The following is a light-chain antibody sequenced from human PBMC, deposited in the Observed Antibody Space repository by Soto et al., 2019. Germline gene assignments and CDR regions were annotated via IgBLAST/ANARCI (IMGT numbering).Light chain of an antibody. Sequence: EIVLTQSPVTLSLSPGERATLSCRASESVNSAYLAWYQHRPAQAPRLLIYGASSRATGVPDRFSGSGSGTEFTLTISRMEPEDFAVYYCQQFSSTPSWTFGQGTKV. CDR1: ESVNSAY. J-gene: IGKJ1*01. V-gene: IGKV3-20*01. CDR3: QQFSSTPSWT. CDR2: GAS.